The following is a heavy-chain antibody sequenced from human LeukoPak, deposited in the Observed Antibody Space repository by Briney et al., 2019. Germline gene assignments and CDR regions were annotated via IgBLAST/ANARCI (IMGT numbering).Heavy chain of an antibody. CDR3: AKDLYCSGGSCYSGGYYDSSGYPDDAFDV. CDR1: GFTFSSYG. CDR2: ISYDGSNK. V-gene: IGHV3-30*18. Sequence: GGSLRLSCAASGFTFSSYGMHWVRQAPGKGLEWVAVISYDGSNKYYADSVKGRFTISRDNSKNTLYLQMNSLRAEDTAVYYCAKDLYCSGGSCYSGGYYDSSGYPDDAFDVWGQGTMVTVSS. D-gene: IGHD2-15*01. J-gene: IGHJ3*01.